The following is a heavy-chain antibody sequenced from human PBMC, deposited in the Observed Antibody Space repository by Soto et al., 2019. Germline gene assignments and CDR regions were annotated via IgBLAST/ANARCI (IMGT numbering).Heavy chain of an antibody. Sequence: SETLSLTCTVSGGSISSYYWSWIRQPAGKGLEWIGRIYTSGSTNYNPSLKSRVTMSVDTSKNQFSLKLSSVTAADTAVYYCASEGITMVRGVSGMDVWGQGTTVTVSS. V-gene: IGHV4-4*07. CDR2: IYTSGST. CDR3: ASEGITMVRGVSGMDV. D-gene: IGHD3-10*01. CDR1: GGSISSYY. J-gene: IGHJ6*02.